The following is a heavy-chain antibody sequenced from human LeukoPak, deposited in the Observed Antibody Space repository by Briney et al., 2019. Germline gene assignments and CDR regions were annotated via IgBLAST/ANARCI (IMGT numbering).Heavy chain of an antibody. J-gene: IGHJ4*02. CDR1: GFTFDDYA. V-gene: IGHV3-43D*03. Sequence: GGSLRLSCAASGFTFDDYAMHWVRQAPGKGLEWVSLISWDGGSTYYADSVKGRFTISRDNSKNSLYLQMNSLRAEDTALYYCAKDIESKYYYDSSGYGAFFDYWGQGTLVTVSS. CDR3: AKDIESKYYYDSSGYGAFFDY. CDR2: ISWDGGST. D-gene: IGHD3-22*01.